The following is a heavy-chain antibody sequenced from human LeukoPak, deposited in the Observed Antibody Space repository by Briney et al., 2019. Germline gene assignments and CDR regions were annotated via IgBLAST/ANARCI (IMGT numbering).Heavy chain of an antibody. Sequence: PSETLSLTCTVSGGSTSSSSYNWGWIRQPPGKGLEWIGSIYYSGSTYYNPSLKSRVTISVDTPKNQFSLKLSSVTAADTAVYYCARRGDGYNSDYWGQGTLVTVSS. J-gene: IGHJ4*02. CDR2: IYYSGST. CDR1: GGSTSSSSYN. CDR3: ARRGDGYNSDY. D-gene: IGHD5-24*01. V-gene: IGHV4-39*01.